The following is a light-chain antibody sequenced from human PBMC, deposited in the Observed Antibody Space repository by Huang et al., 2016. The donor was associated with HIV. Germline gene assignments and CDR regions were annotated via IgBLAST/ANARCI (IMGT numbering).Light chain of an antibody. V-gene: IGKV3-20*01. J-gene: IGKJ5*01. CDR3: QQYGGSPIT. CDR2: GAS. CDR1: KSVSSSY. Sequence: EIVLTQSPGTLSLFPGERATLSCRASKSVSSSYLAWYQQKPGQAPRLLIYGASNGATGIPARFSGSGSGTDFTLTISRVEPEEFAVYYCQQYGGSPITFGQGTRLEIK.